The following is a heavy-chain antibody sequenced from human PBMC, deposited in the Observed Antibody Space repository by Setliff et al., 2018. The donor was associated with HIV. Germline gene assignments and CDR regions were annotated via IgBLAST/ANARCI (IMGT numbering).Heavy chain of an antibody. V-gene: IGHV4-4*08. CDR1: GGSISDFY. D-gene: IGHD3-3*01. J-gene: IGHJ4*02. CDR2: VHTSGSS. CDR3: GAGSNYDDSGYYSPYFDY. Sequence: PSETLSLTCDVSGGSISDFYWSWIRQSPRWGLEWIGYVHTSGSSNYNLSLKSRATISVDTSTNQFSLKLTSLTAADTAVYYCGAGSNYDDSGYYSPYFDYWGQGALVTVSS.